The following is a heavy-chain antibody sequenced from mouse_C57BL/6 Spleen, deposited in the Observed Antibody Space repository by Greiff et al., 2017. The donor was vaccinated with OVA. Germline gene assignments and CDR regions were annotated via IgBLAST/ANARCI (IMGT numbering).Heavy chain of an antibody. V-gene: IGHV5-9*01. Sequence: EVMLVESGGGLVKPGGSLKLSCAASGFTFSSYTMSWVRQTPEKRLEWVATISGGGGNTYYPDSVKGRFTISRDNAKNTLYLQMSSLRSEDTALYYCARLPTVVAKDWYFDVWGTGTTVTVSS. J-gene: IGHJ1*03. CDR3: ARLPTVVAKDWYFDV. D-gene: IGHD1-1*01. CDR2: ISGGGGNT. CDR1: GFTFSSYT.